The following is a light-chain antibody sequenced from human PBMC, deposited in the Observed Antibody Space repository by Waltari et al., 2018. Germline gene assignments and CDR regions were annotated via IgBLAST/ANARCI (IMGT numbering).Light chain of an antibody. CDR2: WAS. J-gene: IGKJ1*01. CDR3: QQYYTSPRT. V-gene: IGKV4-1*01. Sequence: VITQSLDYLAVSPGERARIPCNSSQSVLYSPNNRNYLGWYQHKPGQPPKLLIYWASTRESGVPVRFSGSGSGTDFTLTISSLQAEDVAVYYWQQYYTSPRTFGQGTKVEIK. CDR1: QSVLYSPNNRNY.